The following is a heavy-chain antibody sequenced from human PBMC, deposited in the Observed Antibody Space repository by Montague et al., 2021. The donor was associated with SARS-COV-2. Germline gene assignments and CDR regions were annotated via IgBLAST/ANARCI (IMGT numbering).Heavy chain of an antibody. CDR3: ARVRLFYYLDY. CDR2: IVHTGRA. J-gene: IGHJ4*02. CDR1: GTSIRSGGYY. D-gene: IGHD2/OR15-2a*01. Sequence: ILSLTCTVSGTSIRSGGYYWTWIRQHPGKGLEWIGYIVHTGRAHYNPSLETRVNISVDTSNNLFSLRLSSVTAADTAMYFCARVRLFYYLDYWGQGTLVAVSS. V-gene: IGHV4-31*03.